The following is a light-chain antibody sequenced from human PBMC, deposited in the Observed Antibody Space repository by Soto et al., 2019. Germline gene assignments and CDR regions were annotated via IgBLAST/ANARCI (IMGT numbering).Light chain of an antibody. CDR1: QRVGRS. CDR3: QQYEKWPLT. J-gene: IGKJ4*01. Sequence: EIVMTQSPATLSVSPGERVTLSCRASQRVGRSLAWYQQKAGQAPRLLIYGASTRATGTPGRFSGSGSGTEFSLTISSLQSEDFVVYYCQQYEKWPLTFGGGTKVEIK. CDR2: GAS. V-gene: IGKV3-15*01.